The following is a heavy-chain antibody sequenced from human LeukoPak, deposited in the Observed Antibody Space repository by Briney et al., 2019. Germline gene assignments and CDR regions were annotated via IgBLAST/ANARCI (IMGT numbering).Heavy chain of an antibody. CDR1: GGSISSSSYY. CDR2: IYYSGST. V-gene: IGHV4-39*02. J-gene: IGHJ4*02. D-gene: IGHD3-22*01. CDR3: ARSSGQPFDY. Sequence: SETLSLTCTVSGGSISSSSYYWGWIRQPPGKGLEWIGSIYYSGSTYYNPSLKSRVTISVDTSKNHFSLKLSSVTAADTAVYYCARSSGQPFDYWGQGTLVTVSS.